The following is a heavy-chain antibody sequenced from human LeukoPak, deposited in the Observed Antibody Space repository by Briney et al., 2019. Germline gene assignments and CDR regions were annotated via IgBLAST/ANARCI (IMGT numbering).Heavy chain of an antibody. CDR1: GGTFSSYA. V-gene: IGHV1-69*04. J-gene: IGHJ4*02. CDR2: IIPILGIA. D-gene: IGHD2-2*01. Sequence: GASVKVSCKASGGTFSSYAISWVRQAPGQGLEWMGRIIPILGIANYAQKFQGRDTITADKSTSTAYMELSSLRSDDTAVYYCARADCSSTSCYHTQGNTAAALDYWGQGTLVTVSS. CDR3: ARADCSSTSCYHTQGNTAAALDY.